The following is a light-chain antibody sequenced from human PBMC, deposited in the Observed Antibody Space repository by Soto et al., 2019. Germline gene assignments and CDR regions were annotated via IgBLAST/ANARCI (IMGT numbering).Light chain of an antibody. V-gene: IGKV1-12*01. CDR3: QQTDSFPFT. CDR1: QDIGTS. J-gene: IGKJ5*01. CDR2: GAS. Sequence: DIQMTQSPPPVSASVGDSVTITCRASQDIGTSLAWYQHQPGKAPKVLIYGASSLESGVPSGFSGSGSGTDFSLTITSLHPEDSATYYCQQTDSFPFTFGQGTRLDIK.